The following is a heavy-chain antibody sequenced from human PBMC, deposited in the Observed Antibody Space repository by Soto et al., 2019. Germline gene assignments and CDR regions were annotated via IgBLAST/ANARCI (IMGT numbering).Heavy chain of an antibody. CDR1: GFTFSTYA. J-gene: IGHJ4*02. V-gene: IGHV3-23*01. D-gene: IGHD3-22*01. CDR3: AEDLSASRGFGRGH. CDR2: VSGAGDTT. Sequence: EVQLLESGGGSVQPGGSLRLSCAASGFTFSTYAMSWVRQAPGKGLEWVSGVSGAGDTTYYADSLKGRFTISRDNSKNTLFLQLNSLVVHDTAVYYCAEDLSASRGFGRGHWGQGTQVTGSS.